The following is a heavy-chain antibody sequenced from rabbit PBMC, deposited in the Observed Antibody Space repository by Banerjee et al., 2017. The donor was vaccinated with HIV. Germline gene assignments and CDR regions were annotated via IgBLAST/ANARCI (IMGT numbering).Heavy chain of an antibody. D-gene: IGHD8-1*01. CDR2: INTSTGNT. V-gene: IGHV1S45*01. Sequence: QEQLEESGGDLVKPEGSLTLTCKASGSDISSNAMCWVRQAPGKGLELIACINTSTGNTVYASWAKGRFTISKTSSTTVSLQMTSLTAADTATYFCTKDPYTGSGNWFNLWGPGTLVTVS. J-gene: IGHJ4*01. CDR1: GSDISSNA. CDR3: TKDPYTGSGNWFNL.